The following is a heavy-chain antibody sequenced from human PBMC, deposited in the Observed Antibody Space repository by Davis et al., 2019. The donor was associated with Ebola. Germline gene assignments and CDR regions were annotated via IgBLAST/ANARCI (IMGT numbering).Heavy chain of an antibody. D-gene: IGHD5-24*01. CDR1: GYTFTSYG. Sequence: ASVKVSCKASGYTFTSYGISWVRQAPGQGLEWMGWMNPNSGNTGYAQKFQGRVTMTRNTSISTAYMELSSLRSEDTAVYYCARGDGYNFFDYWGQGTLVTVSS. CDR2: MNPNSGNT. CDR3: ARGDGYNFFDY. J-gene: IGHJ4*02. V-gene: IGHV1-8*02.